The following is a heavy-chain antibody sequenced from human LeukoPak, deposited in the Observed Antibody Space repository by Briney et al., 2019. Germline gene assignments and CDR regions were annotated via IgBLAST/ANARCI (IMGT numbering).Heavy chain of an antibody. Sequence: PSETLSLTCTVSGGSISSYYWSWIRQPPGKGLEWIGYIYYSGSTNYNPSLKSRVTTSVDTSKNQFSLKLSSVTAADTAVYYCARREWMGAYNWFDPWGQGTLVTVSS. CDR3: ARREWMGAYNWFDP. CDR2: IYYSGST. J-gene: IGHJ5*02. CDR1: GGSISSYY. D-gene: IGHD3-3*01. V-gene: IGHV4-59*01.